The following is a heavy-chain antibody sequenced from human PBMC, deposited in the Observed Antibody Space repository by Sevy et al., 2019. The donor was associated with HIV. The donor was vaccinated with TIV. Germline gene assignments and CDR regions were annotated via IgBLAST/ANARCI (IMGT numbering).Heavy chain of an antibody. CDR3: ARDGRNDIVVVPAVFDP. J-gene: IGHJ5*02. Sequence: GGSLRLSCAASGFTFSSYWMSWVRLAPGKGLEWVANIKQDGSEKYYVDSVKGRFTISRDNAKNSLYLQMNSLRAEDTAVYYCARDGRNDIVVVPAVFDPWGQGTLVTVSS. CDR2: IKQDGSEK. D-gene: IGHD2-2*01. V-gene: IGHV3-7*01. CDR1: GFTFSSYW.